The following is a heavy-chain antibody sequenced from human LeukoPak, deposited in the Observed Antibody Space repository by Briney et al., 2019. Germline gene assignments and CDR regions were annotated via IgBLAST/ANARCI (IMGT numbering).Heavy chain of an antibody. D-gene: IGHD3-10*01. J-gene: IGHJ4*02. CDR2: ISHSGST. CDR3: AREDPKRRRRTMVRGVIIDY. Sequence: PSETLSLTCAVYGGSFSSYYWSWIRQPPGKRLEWIGEISHSGSTNYNPSLKSRVTLSVDTSKNQFSLKLSSVTAADTAVYYCAREDPKRRRRTMVRGVIIDYCGQGTLVTVSS. CDR1: GGSFSSYY. V-gene: IGHV4-34*01.